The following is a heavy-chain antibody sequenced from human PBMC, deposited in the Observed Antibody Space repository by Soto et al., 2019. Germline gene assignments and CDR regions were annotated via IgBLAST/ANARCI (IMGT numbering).Heavy chain of an antibody. CDR3: ARDRPIFGVPTSRGGWFDP. CDR1: GGSISSGGYY. D-gene: IGHD3-3*01. CDR2: IYYSGST. Sequence: QVQLQESGPGLVKPSQTLSLTCTVSGGSISSGGYYWSWIRQHPGKGLEWIGYIYYSGSTYYNPSLKSRVTISVDTSKNQFSLKLSSVTAADTAVYYCARDRPIFGVPTSRGGWFDPWGQGTLVTVSS. V-gene: IGHV4-31*03. J-gene: IGHJ5*02.